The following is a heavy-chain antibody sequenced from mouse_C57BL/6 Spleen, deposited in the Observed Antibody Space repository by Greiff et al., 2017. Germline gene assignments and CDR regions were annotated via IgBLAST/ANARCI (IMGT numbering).Heavy chain of an antibody. J-gene: IGHJ3*01. Sequence: ESGPGLVKPSQSLSLTCSVTGYSITSGYYWNWIRQFPGNKLEWMGYISYDGSNNYNPSLKNRISITRDTSKNQFFLKLNSVTTEDTATYYCASYYSNYVFAYWGQGTMVTVSA. V-gene: IGHV3-6*01. CDR1: GYSITSGYY. D-gene: IGHD2-5*01. CDR3: ASYYSNYVFAY. CDR2: ISYDGSN.